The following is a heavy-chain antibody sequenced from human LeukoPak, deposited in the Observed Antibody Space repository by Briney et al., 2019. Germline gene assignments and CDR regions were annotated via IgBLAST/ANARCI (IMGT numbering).Heavy chain of an antibody. CDR3: ARQVRYGNEIDY. D-gene: IGHD4-11*01. J-gene: IGHJ4*02. Sequence: SETLSLTCTVSGGSISSYYWSWIRQPPGKGLEWIGYIYYSGSTNYNPSLKSRVTISVDTSKNQFSLKLSSVTAADTAVYYCARQVRYGNEIDYWGQGTLVTVSS. CDR1: GGSISSYY. V-gene: IGHV4-59*08. CDR2: IYYSGST.